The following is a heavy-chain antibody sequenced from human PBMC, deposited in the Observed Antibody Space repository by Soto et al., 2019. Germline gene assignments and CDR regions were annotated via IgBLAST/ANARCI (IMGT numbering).Heavy chain of an antibody. CDR3: TTGSTSTKNY. D-gene: IGHD6-6*01. CDR2: IKSKTDGGTT. Sequence: EVQLVESGGGLVIPGGCLRLSCAASGFTFSNAWLSWVRQAPGKGLEWVGRIKSKTDGGTTDYTAPVKGRFTISRDDSKNTLYLQMNSLKIEDTAVYYCTTGSTSTKNYWGQGTLVTVSS. V-gene: IGHV3-15*01. J-gene: IGHJ4*02. CDR1: GFTFSNAW.